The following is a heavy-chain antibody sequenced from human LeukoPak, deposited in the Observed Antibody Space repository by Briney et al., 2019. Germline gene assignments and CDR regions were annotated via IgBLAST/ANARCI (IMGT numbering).Heavy chain of an antibody. CDR3: ARGRGKVVVAATVHYYYYMDV. Sequence: GGSLRLSCAASGFTFSSYAMHWVRQAPGKGLEWVANIKQDGSEKYYVDSVKGRFTISRDNAKNSLYLQMNSLRAEDTAVYYCARGRGKVVVAATVHYYYYMDVWGKGTTVTVSS. J-gene: IGHJ6*03. CDR1: GFTFSSYA. CDR2: IKQDGSEK. V-gene: IGHV3-7*01. D-gene: IGHD2-15*01.